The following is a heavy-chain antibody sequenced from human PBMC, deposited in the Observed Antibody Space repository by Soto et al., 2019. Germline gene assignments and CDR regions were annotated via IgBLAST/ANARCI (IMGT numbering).Heavy chain of an antibody. J-gene: IGHJ6*02. CDR2: IWYDGSNK. D-gene: IGHD3-10*01. Sequence: QVQLVESGGGVVQPGRSLRLSCAASGFTFSSYGMHWVRQAPGKGLEWVAVIWYDGSNKYYADSVKGRFTISRDNSKNXLXLXXTSLRAEDTAVYYCARDPLQGPPSSGLPYYYGMDVWGQGTTVTVSS. V-gene: IGHV3-33*01. CDR1: GFTFSSYG. CDR3: ARDPLQGPPSSGLPYYYGMDV.